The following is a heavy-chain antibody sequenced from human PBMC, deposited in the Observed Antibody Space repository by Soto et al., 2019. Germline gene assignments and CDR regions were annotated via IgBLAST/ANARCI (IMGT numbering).Heavy chain of an antibody. Sequence: GAPVKVSCKASGGTFSSYGISWVRPAPGPVLDWMGGIIPIFGTANYAQKFQGRVTITADESTSTAYMELSSLRSEDTAVYYCARGLLSGTADYYYYYGMDGWGQGTTVTVS. CDR1: GGTFSSYG. CDR2: IIPIFGTA. V-gene: IGHV1-69*01. J-gene: IGHJ6*02. D-gene: IGHD1-7*01. CDR3: ARGLLSGTADYYYYYGMDG.